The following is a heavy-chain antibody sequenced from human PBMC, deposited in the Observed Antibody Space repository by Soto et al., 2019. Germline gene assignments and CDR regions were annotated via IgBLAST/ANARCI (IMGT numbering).Heavy chain of an antibody. J-gene: IGHJ4*02. CDR2: ISSSSSYI. Sequence: GGSLRLSCAASGFTFSSYAMSWVRQAPGKGLEWVSAISSSSSYIYYADSVKGRFTISRDNAKNSLYLQMNSLRAEDTAVYYCARDRGVTTVFDYWGQGTLVTVSS. D-gene: IGHD4-17*01. CDR3: ARDRGVTTVFDY. CDR1: GFTFSSYA. V-gene: IGHV3-21*01.